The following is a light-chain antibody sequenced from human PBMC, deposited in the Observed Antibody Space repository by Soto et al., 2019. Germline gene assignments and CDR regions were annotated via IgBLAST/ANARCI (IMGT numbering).Light chain of an antibody. V-gene: IGKV3-20*01. Sequence: VMTQSPGTLSVSPGERAILSCMASQSLTTNLAWYQQKPGQAPRLLIYGASSRATGIPDRFSGSGSGTDCTLTISRLEPEDFAVYYCQQYGSSPRTLGQGTKVDIK. J-gene: IGKJ1*01. CDR1: QSLTTN. CDR3: QQYGSSPRT. CDR2: GAS.